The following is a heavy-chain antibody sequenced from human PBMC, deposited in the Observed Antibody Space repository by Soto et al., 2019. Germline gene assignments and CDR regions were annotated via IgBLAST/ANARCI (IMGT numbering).Heavy chain of an antibody. CDR1: GCYLTSGTFC. CDR2: IFPSGTT. J-gene: IGHJ4*02. V-gene: IGHV4-30-2*01. Sequence: TLSFTFAVCGCYLTSGTFCWNWIRQPPGKGLEWIGYIFPSGTTYYNPSLKSRVSISIDVSKNQFSLNLRSLTAADTVVYYWARGREFDYWGQGNLVTVSS. CDR3: ARGREFDY.